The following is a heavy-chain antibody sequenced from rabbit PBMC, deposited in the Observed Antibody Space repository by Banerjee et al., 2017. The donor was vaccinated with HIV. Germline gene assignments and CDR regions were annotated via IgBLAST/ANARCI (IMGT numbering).Heavy chain of an antibody. J-gene: IGHJ6*01. V-gene: IGHV1S40*01. CDR1: GFSFSSSYY. Sequence: QSLEESGGDLVKPGASLTLTCTASGFSFSSSYYMCWVRQAPGKGLEWIACIYAGSSGSTYYASWAKGRFTISKTSSTTVTLQMTSLTAADTATYFCARFGTDYVAYDLWGPGTLVTVS. CDR3: ARFGTDYVAYDL. D-gene: IGHD6-1*01. CDR2: IYAGSSGST.